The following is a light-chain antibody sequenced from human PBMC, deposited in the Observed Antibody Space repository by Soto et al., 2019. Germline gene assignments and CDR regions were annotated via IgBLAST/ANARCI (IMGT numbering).Light chain of an antibody. CDR3: CSYPDNYPLYV. Sequence: QSALTQPRSVSGSPGQSVTVSCTGTSSDVGAYDFVSWYQQHPAKAPKLVIFDVNKRPSGVPDRFSGSRSGNTASLSISGLRAEDEADYYCCSYPDNYPLYVFGTGTKLTVL. CDR2: DVN. CDR1: SSDVGAYDF. V-gene: IGLV2-11*01. J-gene: IGLJ1*01.